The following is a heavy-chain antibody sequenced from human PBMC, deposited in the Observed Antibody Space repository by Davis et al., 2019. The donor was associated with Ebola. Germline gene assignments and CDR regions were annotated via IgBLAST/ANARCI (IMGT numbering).Heavy chain of an antibody. CDR3: ARYNWHFGGFDP. D-gene: IGHD1-20*01. Sequence: GSLRLSCKVSGDPIDSFYWTWIRQPPGKGLEWIGYVYHTGSTSYSPSLKSRVTISVDTSQNQFSLKLSSVTAADTAVYYCARYNWHFGGFDPWGQGTLVTVSS. CDR2: VYHTGST. CDR1: GDPIDSFY. J-gene: IGHJ5*02. V-gene: IGHV4-59*01.